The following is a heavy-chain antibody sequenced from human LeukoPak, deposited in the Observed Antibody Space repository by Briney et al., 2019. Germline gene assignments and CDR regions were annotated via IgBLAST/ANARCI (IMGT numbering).Heavy chain of an antibody. CDR2: ISGNTGAT. CDR3: AREVLGSSGPDY. V-gene: IGHV3-23*01. CDR1: GFTFKNFV. Sequence: GGSLRLSCAASGFTFKNFVMTWVRQAPGQGLDWVSAISGNTGATYYADSVKGRFTISRDNSKNTLYLQMNSLRAEDTAVYYCAREVLGSSGPDYWGQGTLVTVSS. D-gene: IGHD6-19*01. J-gene: IGHJ4*02.